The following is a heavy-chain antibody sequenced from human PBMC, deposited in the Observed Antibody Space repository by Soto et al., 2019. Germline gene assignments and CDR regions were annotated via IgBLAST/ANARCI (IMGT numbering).Heavy chain of an antibody. V-gene: IGHV1-69*01. Sequence: QVQLVQSGAEVKKPGSSVNVSCKASGGTFSSYAISWVRQAPGQGLEWMGGIIPIFGTANYAPKFQCRVTITADESTRTAYMELSSLRSEDTAVYYCARDLTMIVVGEGDWYFDLWGRGSLVTVSS. J-gene: IGHJ2*01. CDR3: ARDLTMIVVGEGDWYFDL. CDR1: GGTFSSYA. CDR2: IIPIFGTA. D-gene: IGHD3-22*01.